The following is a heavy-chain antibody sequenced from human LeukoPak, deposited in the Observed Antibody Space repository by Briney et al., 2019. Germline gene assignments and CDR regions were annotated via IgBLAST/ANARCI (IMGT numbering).Heavy chain of an antibody. Sequence: GGSLRLSCAASGFSFSDYYISWIRQAPGKGLEWVSYISSSGSTIYYADSVKGRFTISRDNAKNSLYLQLNSLRAEDTAVYYCASIKIAAAGTFYYYYYMDVWGKGTTVTVSS. D-gene: IGHD6-13*01. CDR2: ISSSGSTI. V-gene: IGHV3-11*01. CDR3: ASIKIAAAGTFYYYYYMDV. CDR1: GFSFSDYY. J-gene: IGHJ6*03.